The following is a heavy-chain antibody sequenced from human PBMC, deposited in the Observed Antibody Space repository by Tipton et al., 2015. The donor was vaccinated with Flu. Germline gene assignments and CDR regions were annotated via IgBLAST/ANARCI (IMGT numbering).Heavy chain of an antibody. D-gene: IGHD1-26*01. CDR3: AKVHSGSYYHAFDI. CDR1: RFTFRTYA. Sequence: SLRLSCAASRFTFRTYAMNWVRQAPGKGLEWVSTISASGGATYYADSVEGRFTIFRDNSKNMLYLQMNSLRAEDTAVYYCAKVHSGSYYHAFDIWGQGTMVTVSS. J-gene: IGHJ3*02. CDR2: ISASGGAT. V-gene: IGHV3-23*01.